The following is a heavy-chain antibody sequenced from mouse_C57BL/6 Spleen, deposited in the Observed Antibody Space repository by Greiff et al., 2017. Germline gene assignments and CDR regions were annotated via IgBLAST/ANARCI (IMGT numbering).Heavy chain of an antibody. V-gene: IGHV5-4*03. Sequence: EVKLVESGVGLVKPGGSLKLSCAASGFTFSSYAMPWVRQTPEKRLEWVATISDGGSYTYYPDNVKGRFTISRDNAKNNLYLQMSHLKSEDTAMYYCARQGWDPFYFDYWGQGTTLTVSS. CDR3: ARQGWDPFYFDY. CDR2: ISDGGSYT. D-gene: IGHD4-1*01. CDR1: GFTFSSYA. J-gene: IGHJ2*01.